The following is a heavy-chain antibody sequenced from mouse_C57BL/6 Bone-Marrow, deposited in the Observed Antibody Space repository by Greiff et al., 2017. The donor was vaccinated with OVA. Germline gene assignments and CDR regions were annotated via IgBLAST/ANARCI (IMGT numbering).Heavy chain of an antibody. V-gene: IGHV1-59*01. CDR1: GYTFTSYW. J-gene: IGHJ2*01. Sequence: QVQLQQPGAELVRPGTSVKLSCKASGYTFTSYWMHWVKQRPGQGLEWIGVIDPSDSYTNYNQKFKGKATLTVDTSSSTAYMQLSSLTSEDSAVYYWGRFSITTVVATPFDYWGQGTTLTVSS. CDR3: GRFSITTVVATPFDY. D-gene: IGHD1-1*01. CDR2: IDPSDSYT.